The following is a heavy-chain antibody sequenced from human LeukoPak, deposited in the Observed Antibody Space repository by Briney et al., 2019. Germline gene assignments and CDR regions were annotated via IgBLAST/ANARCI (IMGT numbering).Heavy chain of an antibody. CDR3: ARQVVGATTRAFDI. J-gene: IGHJ3*02. CDR1: GYSFSTYW. CDR2: IYPGDSDT. Sequence: GDSLKISCKGTGYSFSTYWIAWVRQMPGKGLEWMGIIYPGDSDTRYSPSFQGQVTISADTSISTAYLQWSSLKASDTAMYYCARQVVGATTRAFDIWGQGTMVTVSS. D-gene: IGHD1-26*01. V-gene: IGHV5-51*01.